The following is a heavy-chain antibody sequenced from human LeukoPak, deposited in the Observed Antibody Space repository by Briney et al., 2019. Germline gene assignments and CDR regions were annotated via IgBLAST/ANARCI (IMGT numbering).Heavy chain of an antibody. Sequence: PGGSLRLPCAASGFTFSSYAMSWVRQAPGKGLEWVSAISGSGGSTYYADSVKGRFTISRDNSKNTLYLQMNSLRAEDTAVYYCAKGSKPIVVVVAATPSSPSYWGQGTLVTVSS. CDR2: ISGSGGST. CDR3: AKGSKPIVVVVAATPSSPSY. D-gene: IGHD2-15*01. J-gene: IGHJ4*02. CDR1: GFTFSSYA. V-gene: IGHV3-23*01.